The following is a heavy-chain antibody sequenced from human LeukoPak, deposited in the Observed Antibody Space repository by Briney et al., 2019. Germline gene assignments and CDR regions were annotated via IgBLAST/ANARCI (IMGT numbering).Heavy chain of an antibody. CDR2: ISAYNGNT. D-gene: IGHD5-12*01. Sequence: ASVKVSCTASGYTFTSYGISWVRQAPGQGLEWMGWISAYNGNTNYAQKLQGRVTMTTDTSTSTAYMELRSLRSDDTAVYYCARDRAGIVATMWDYWGQGTLVTVSS. CDR1: GYTFTSYG. J-gene: IGHJ4*02. V-gene: IGHV1-18*01. CDR3: ARDRAGIVATMWDY.